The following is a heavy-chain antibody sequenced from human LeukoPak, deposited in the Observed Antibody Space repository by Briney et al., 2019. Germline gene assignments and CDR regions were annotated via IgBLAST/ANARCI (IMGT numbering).Heavy chain of an antibody. CDR2: INHGGST. CDR1: GGSLSAYY. CDR3: ARYLDYGGNSRVFQH. Sequence: SETLSLTCTVYGGSLSAYYWTWIRQPPGKGLEWIGEINHGGSTNYNPSLKSRVTISIDTSKNQFSLKLSSVTAADTAVYYCARYLDYGGNSRVFQHWGQGTLVTVSS. V-gene: IGHV4-34*01. J-gene: IGHJ1*01. D-gene: IGHD4-23*01.